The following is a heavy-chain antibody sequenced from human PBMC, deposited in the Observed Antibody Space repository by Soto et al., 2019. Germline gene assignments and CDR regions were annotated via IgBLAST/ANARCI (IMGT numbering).Heavy chain of an antibody. CDR2: ITPMFGTA. D-gene: IGHD3-22*01. J-gene: IGHJ4*02. CDR1: GGTFSRYT. CDR3: ARQFDYESSGYYYAY. V-gene: IGHV1-69*13. Sequence: ASVKVSCKASGGTFSRYTISWVRQAPGQGLEWMGGITPMFGTANYAQKFQGRVTIAADESTSTAYMELSSLRSEDTAVYYCARQFDYESSGYYYAYWGQGTVVTVSS.